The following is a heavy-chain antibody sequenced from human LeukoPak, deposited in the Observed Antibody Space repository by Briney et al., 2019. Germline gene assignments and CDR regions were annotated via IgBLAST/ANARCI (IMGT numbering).Heavy chain of an antibody. J-gene: IGHJ4*02. CDR3: ARRWELLSVGAGIDY. CDR2: IYYSGST. V-gene: IGHV4-61*05. Sequence: SETLSLTCTVSGGSISSSSYYWGWIRQPPGKGPEWIGYIYYSGSTNYNPSLKSRVTISVDTSKNQFSLKLSSVTAADTAVYYCARRWELLSVGAGIDYWGQGTLVTVSS. CDR1: GGSISSSSYY. D-gene: IGHD1-26*01.